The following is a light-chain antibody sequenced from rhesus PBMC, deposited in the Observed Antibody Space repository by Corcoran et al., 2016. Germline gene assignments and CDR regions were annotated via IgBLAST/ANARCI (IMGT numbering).Light chain of an antibody. CDR3: LQGLQLPLT. CDR1: QSLLHSHGYTY. J-gene: IGKJ4*01. CDR2: LGS. Sequence: DIVMTQTPLSLPVTPGEPASISCRSSQSLLHSHGYTYLFWFLQKPGQSPQLLIYLGSTRASGVPDRVSGRGSGTDFTLKIRRVEAEDVGVYYCLQGLQLPLTFGGGTKLELK. V-gene: IGKV2-78*01.